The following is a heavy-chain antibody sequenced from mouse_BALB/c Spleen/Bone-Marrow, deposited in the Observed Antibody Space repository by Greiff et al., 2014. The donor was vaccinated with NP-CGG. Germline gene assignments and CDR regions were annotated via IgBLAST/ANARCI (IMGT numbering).Heavy chain of an antibody. CDR2: IYPGSGNT. J-gene: IGHJ2*01. V-gene: IGHV1-63*01. Sequence: VQLQQSGAELVRPGTSVKISCKASGYAFTNYWLGWVKQRPGHGLGWIGDIYPGSGNTYYNEKFKGKFTLTADKSSSTAYMQLSSLTSEDSAVYFCARRRSLDYWGQGTTLTVSS. CDR1: GYAFTNYW. CDR3: ARRRSLDY.